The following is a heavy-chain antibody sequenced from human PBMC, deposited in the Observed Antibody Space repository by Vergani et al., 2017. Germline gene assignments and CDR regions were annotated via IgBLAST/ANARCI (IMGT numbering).Heavy chain of an antibody. V-gene: IGHV3-30-3*01. CDR3: ARATTSYYYDAGDY. D-gene: IGHD3-22*01. Sequence: VQLVESGGVVVQPGGSLRLSCAASGFTFNNYAIHWVRQAPGKGLEWVAVISYDGSTKYYADSVKGRFTISRDNSKNTLYLQMNSLRGEDTAVYYCARATTSYYYDAGDYWGQGTLVTVSS. CDR2: ISYDGSTK. J-gene: IGHJ4*02. CDR1: GFTFNNYA.